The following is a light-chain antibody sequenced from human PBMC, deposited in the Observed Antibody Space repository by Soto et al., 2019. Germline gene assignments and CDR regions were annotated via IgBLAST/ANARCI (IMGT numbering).Light chain of an antibody. CDR3: QQYDNSLYT. V-gene: IGKV3-20*01. J-gene: IGKJ2*01. Sequence: EIVLTQSPGTLSLPPGERATLSCRASQSVSSSYLAWYQQRPGQAPRLLIYSASTRATGIPDRFSGSGSGTDFTLTISRLEPEDFAVYYCQQYDNSLYTFGQGTKLEIK. CDR2: SAS. CDR1: QSVSSSY.